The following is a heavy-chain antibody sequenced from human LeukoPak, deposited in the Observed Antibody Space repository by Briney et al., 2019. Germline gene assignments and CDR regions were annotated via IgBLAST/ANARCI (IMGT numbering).Heavy chain of an antibody. D-gene: IGHD6-19*01. Sequence: ASVKVSCKASGVTFSTYVINWVRQVPGQGLEWMGGISPIFGAANYAQKFQDRVSITADEYTVTAYMELSSLRSEDTAVYYCARGEVAGTHNDYWGQGTLVTVSS. CDR3: ARGEVAGTHNDY. CDR2: ISPIFGAA. CDR1: GVTFSTYV. J-gene: IGHJ4*02. V-gene: IGHV1-69*13.